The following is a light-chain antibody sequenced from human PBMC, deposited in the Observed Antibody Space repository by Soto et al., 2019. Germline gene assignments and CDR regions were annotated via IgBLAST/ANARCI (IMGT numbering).Light chain of an antibody. CDR3: QQYHSFPWT. J-gene: IGKJ1*01. CDR1: QGIRNY. CDR2: GAS. V-gene: IGKV1-16*01. Sequence: DIQMTQSPSSLSASVGDRVTITCRASQGIRNYLAWFQQKPGRAPRSLMYGASDLESGVPSRFSGGGYGTDFTLTIASLQPEDFATYYCQQYHSFPWTFGQGTKVDIK.